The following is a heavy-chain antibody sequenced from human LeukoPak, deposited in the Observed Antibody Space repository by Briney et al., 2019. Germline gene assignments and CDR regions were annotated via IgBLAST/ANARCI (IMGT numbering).Heavy chain of an antibody. Sequence: APVKVSCKASGYTFTSYGISWVRQAPGQGLEWMGWISAYNGNTNYAQKLQGRVTMTTDTSTSTAYMELRSLRSDDTAVYYCARNIVVVPAAMGLRYYYYGMDVWGQGTTVTVSS. CDR1: GYTFTSYG. CDR3: ARNIVVVPAAMGLRYYYYGMDV. V-gene: IGHV1-18*01. D-gene: IGHD2-2*01. J-gene: IGHJ6*02. CDR2: ISAYNGNT.